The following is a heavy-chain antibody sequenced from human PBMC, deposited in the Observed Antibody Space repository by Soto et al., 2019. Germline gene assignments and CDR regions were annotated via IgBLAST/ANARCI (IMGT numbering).Heavy chain of an antibody. CDR1: GGTFSSYA. CDR3: ARDTEYWFDI. J-gene: IGHJ3*02. Sequence: EASVKVSCTASGGTFSSYAISWVRQAPGQGLEWMGGIIPIFGTANYAQKFQGRVTITADESTSTAYMELSSLRSEDTAVYYCARDTEYWFDIWGQGTMVTVSS. CDR2: IIPIFGTA. V-gene: IGHV1-69*13. D-gene: IGHD6-6*01.